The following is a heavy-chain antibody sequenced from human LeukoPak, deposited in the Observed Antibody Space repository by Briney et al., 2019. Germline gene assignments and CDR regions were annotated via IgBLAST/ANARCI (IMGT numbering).Heavy chain of an antibody. J-gene: IGHJ4*02. D-gene: IGHD6-13*01. Sequence: PGGSLRLSCVASGFTFSSYAMHWVRQAPGKGLEWVAVISYDGSNKYYADSVKGRFTISRDNSKNTLFVQMNSLRAEDTAVYYCSKDQDVPAAGTWGSIDYWGQGTLVTVSS. CDR3: SKDQDVPAAGTWGSIDY. CDR2: ISYDGSNK. V-gene: IGHV3-30-3*01. CDR1: GFTFSSYA.